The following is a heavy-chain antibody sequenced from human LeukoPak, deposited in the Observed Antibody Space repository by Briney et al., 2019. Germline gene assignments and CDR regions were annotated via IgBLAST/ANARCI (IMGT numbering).Heavy chain of an antibody. Sequence: SETLSLTCTVSGGSISSYYWSWIRQPAGKGLEWIGRIYTSGSTNYNPSLKSRVTISVDKSKNQFSLKLSSVPAADTAVYYCASQYYYDSSGYRSWGQGTLVTVSS. CDR2: IYTSGST. D-gene: IGHD3-22*01. J-gene: IGHJ5*02. V-gene: IGHV4-4*07. CDR3: ASQYYYDSSGYRS. CDR1: GGSISSYY.